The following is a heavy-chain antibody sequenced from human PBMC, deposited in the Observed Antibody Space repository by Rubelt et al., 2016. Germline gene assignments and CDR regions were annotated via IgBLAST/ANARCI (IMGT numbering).Heavy chain of an antibody. Sequence: QVQLQQWGAGLLRPSETLSLTCAVYGGSFSGYYWTWIRQPPGKGLEWIGEINQSGSTNYNQTLKSRVPVSVDTSKKQFSLKRSSVTAADTAVYYCAKYYGSESYSIDYWGQGTLVTVSS. D-gene: IGHD3-10*01. CDR1: GGSFSGYY. CDR2: INQSGST. J-gene: IGHJ4*02. CDR3: AKYYGSESYSIDY. V-gene: IGHV4-34*02.